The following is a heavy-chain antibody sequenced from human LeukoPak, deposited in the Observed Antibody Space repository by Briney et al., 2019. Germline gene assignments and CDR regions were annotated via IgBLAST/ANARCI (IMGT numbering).Heavy chain of an antibody. J-gene: IGHJ3*02. CDR1: GFTFDNYG. V-gene: IGHV3-30*18. D-gene: IGHD2-2*01. CDR3: TKEGGDTVVLPEAHAFDI. Sequence: PGSSLRLSCAASGFTFDNYGMHWVRQAPGKGLEWVAYIYYDGIDKNYADTVKGRFTISRDNSKNTLYLQMNSLRDEDTAVYYCTKEGGDTVVLPEAHAFDIWGQGTMVTVSS. CDR2: IYYDGIDK.